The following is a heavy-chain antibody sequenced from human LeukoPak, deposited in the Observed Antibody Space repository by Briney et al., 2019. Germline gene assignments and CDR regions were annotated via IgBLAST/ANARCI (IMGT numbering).Heavy chain of an antibody. CDR2: IKEDGSEK. D-gene: IGHD1-1*01. V-gene: IGHV3-7*01. CDR3: ARDRWKAFDC. Sequence: PGGSLRLSCAASGFTFSIYWMSWVRQAPGKGLEWEANIKEDGSEKYYVDSVKGRFTISRDNAKNSLYLQMNRLRVEDTAVYYCARDRWKAFDCWGQGTLVTVSS. CDR1: GFTFSIYW. J-gene: IGHJ4*02.